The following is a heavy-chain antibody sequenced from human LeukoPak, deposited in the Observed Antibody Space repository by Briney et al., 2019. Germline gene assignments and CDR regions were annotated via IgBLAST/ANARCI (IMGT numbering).Heavy chain of an antibody. V-gene: IGHV3-23*01. CDR1: GFTFSTYA. CDR3: ARSYYYGSGRGNWFDP. D-gene: IGHD3-10*01. CDR2: ISGSGGGT. J-gene: IGHJ5*02. Sequence: GGSLRLSCAASGFTFSTYAMSWVRKAPGKGLEWVSGISGSGGGTYYADSVKGRFTISRDNAKNSLYLQMNSLRAEDTAVYYCARSYYYGSGRGNWFDPWGQGTLVTVSS.